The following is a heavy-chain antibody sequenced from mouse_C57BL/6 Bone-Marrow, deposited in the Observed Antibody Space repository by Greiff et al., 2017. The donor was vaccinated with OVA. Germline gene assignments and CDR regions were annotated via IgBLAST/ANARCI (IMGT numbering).Heavy chain of an antibody. CDR2: IYPRSGNT. CDR1: GYTFTSYG. D-gene: IGHD4-1*01. Sequence: QVQLQQSGAELARPGASVKLSCKASGYTFTSYGISWVKQRTGKGLEWIGEIYPRSGNTYYNEKFKGKATLTADKSSSTAYIELRSLTSEDSAVYFCARLGRWLMDYWGQGTSVTVSS. J-gene: IGHJ4*01. V-gene: IGHV1-81*01. CDR3: ARLGRWLMDY.